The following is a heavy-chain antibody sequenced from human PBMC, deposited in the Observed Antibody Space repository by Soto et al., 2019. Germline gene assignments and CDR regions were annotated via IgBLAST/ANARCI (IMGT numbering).Heavy chain of an antibody. Sequence: PGGSLRLSCAGSGYTFRSHGIHWVRQAPGKGLEWVALISYNGSKTYYADSVKGRFTVSRDNSKNMVFLQMNNLRAEDTAVYYCAKPLLRFFDWLSYFDYWGQGSLVTVSS. J-gene: IGHJ4*02. CDR2: ISYNGSKT. D-gene: IGHD3-9*01. CDR3: AKPLLRFFDWLSYFDY. CDR1: GYTFRSHG. V-gene: IGHV3-30*18.